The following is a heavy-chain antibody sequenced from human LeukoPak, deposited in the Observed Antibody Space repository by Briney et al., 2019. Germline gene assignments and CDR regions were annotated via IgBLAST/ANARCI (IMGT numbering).Heavy chain of an antibody. CDR3: ARSGTTDRGALDY. CDR1: GFTFSSYA. D-gene: IGHD4-17*01. V-gene: IGHV3-30-3*01. Sequence: GGSLRLSCAASGFTFSSYAMHWVRQAPGKGLEWVAVISYDGSNKYYADSVKGRFTISRDNSKNTLYLQMNSLRAEDTAVYYCARSGTTDRGALDYWGQGTLVTVSS. J-gene: IGHJ4*02. CDR2: ISYDGSNK.